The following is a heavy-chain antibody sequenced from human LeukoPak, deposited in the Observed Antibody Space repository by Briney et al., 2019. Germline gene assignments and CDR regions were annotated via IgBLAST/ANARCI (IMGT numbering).Heavy chain of an antibody. J-gene: IGHJ4*02. Sequence: KSGGSLRLSWAASGFTFINAWMSWVRQAPGKGLGWVGRIKSNTDGGTTDYAAPVKGRFTFSRDDSKETLYLQMDRLETEDTAVYYCTTEGRGGYDYWGQGTLVTVSS. CDR1: GFTFINAW. CDR3: TTEGRGGYDY. D-gene: IGHD5-24*01. CDR2: IKSNTDGGTT. V-gene: IGHV3-15*01.